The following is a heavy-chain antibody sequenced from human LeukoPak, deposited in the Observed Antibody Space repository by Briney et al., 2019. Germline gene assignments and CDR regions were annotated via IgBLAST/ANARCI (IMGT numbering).Heavy chain of an antibody. J-gene: IGHJ4*02. D-gene: IGHD3-10*01. V-gene: IGHV3-23*01. CDR1: GFTFSNYA. Sequence: GGSLRLSCAASGFTFSNYAMSWVRQAPGKGLEWVSTISGSGESTYYADSVKGRFTISRDNSKNTLYLQMNSLRAEDTAVYYCAKWGSGSYYKGSFDYWGQGTLVTVSS. CDR2: ISGSGEST. CDR3: AKWGSGSYYKGSFDY.